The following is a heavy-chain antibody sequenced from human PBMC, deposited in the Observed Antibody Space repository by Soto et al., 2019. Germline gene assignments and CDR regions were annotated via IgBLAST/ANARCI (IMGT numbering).Heavy chain of an antibody. J-gene: IGHJ4*02. Sequence: QVQLVQSGDEVKKPGSSVKVSCKASGGTFRNHVFNWVRQAPGQGLEWMGGIIPIIGTPNYAQKFQGRVTITADASTNTVYLEVSSLRSQDTAVYFCARDLEFRDGNISHLDFWGQGTLVTVSS. CDR2: IIPIIGTP. D-gene: IGHD3-3*01. V-gene: IGHV1-69*01. CDR1: GGTFRNHV. CDR3: ARDLEFRDGNISHLDF.